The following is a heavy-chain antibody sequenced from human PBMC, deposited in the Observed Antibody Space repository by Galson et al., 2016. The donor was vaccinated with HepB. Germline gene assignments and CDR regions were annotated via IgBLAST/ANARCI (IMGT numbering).Heavy chain of an antibody. V-gene: IGHV3-30-3*01. CDR3: ARGQRGYSGDY. CDR1: GFSFGTFA. CDR2: ISYDGSNK. Sequence: SLRLSCAASGFSFGTFAMHWVRQAPGKGLEWVAVISYDGSNKYYADSVKGRFTISRDNSRNTIYLQLNSLRGDDSAVYFCARGQRGYSGDYWGQGTLVTVSS. J-gene: IGHJ4*02. D-gene: IGHD2-15*01.